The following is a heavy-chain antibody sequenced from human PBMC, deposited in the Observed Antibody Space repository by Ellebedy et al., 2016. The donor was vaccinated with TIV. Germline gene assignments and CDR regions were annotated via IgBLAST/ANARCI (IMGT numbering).Heavy chain of an antibody. D-gene: IGHD4-11*01. V-gene: IGHV3-23*01. J-gene: IGHJ6*02. CDR3: ARDLDSFDYYYYAMDV. Sequence: PGGSLRLSCAASGFTFSSFAMSWVRQAPGKGLEWVSTISSGGATTFYAHSVKGRFTISRDNSKSTLYLHINSLRVEDTAVYYCARDLDSFDYYYYAMDVWGQGTTVTVSS. CDR2: ISSGGATT. CDR1: GFTFSSFA.